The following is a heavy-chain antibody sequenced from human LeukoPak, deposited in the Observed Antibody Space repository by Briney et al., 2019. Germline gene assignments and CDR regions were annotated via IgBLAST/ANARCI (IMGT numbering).Heavy chain of an antibody. CDR2: ISAYNGNT. CDR1: GYTFTSYG. CDR3: ATYPLHYGSGSAIDY. V-gene: IGHV1-18*01. J-gene: IGHJ4*02. D-gene: IGHD3-10*01. Sequence: ASVKVSCKASGYTFTSYGISWVRQAPGQGLEWMGWISAYNGNTNYAQKLQGRVTMTTDTSTSTAYMELRSLRSDDPAVYYCATYPLHYGSGSAIDYWCQGTLVTVSS.